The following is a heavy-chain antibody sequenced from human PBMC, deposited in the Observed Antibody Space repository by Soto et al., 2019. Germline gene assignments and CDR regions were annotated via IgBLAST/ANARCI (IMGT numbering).Heavy chain of an antibody. CDR3: AKNPPSITMFGVVRDYGMDV. J-gene: IGHJ6*02. V-gene: IGHV3-23*01. D-gene: IGHD3-3*01. Sequence: GGSLRLSCAASGFTFSSYAMSWVRQAPGKGLEWVSAISGSGGSTYYADSVKGRFTISRDNSKNTLYLQMNSLRAEDTAVYYCAKNPPSITMFGVVRDYGMDVWGQGTTVTVSS. CDR1: GFTFSSYA. CDR2: ISGSGGST.